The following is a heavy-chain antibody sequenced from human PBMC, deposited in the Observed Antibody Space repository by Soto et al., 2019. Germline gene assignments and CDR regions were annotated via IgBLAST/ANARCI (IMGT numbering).Heavy chain of an antibody. J-gene: IGHJ4*02. Sequence: GASVKVSCKASGYTFSNYGFSWMRQAPGQGLEWMGWIYIDDTKYAQNLQGRVTMTTDTSTSTVYMELRSLRSDDTAVYYCARVSGYYLPDYWGQGTLVTVSS. CDR1: GYTFSNYG. V-gene: IGHV1-18*01. CDR3: ARVSGYYLPDY. D-gene: IGHD5-12*01. CDR2: IYIDDT.